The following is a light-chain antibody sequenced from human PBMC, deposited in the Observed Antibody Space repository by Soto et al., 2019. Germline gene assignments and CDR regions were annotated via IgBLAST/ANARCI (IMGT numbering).Light chain of an antibody. CDR2: AAS. CDR1: QDIIGL. CDR3: QQANSFPWT. Sequence: DIQMTQSPSSVSASVGDRVTITCRASQDIIGLLAWFQQKPGKAPNLLIYAASIMQSGVPSRFSGSGSGTDFTLTITYLQPEDFATYYCQQANSFPWTFGQGTKVEL. V-gene: IGKV1D-12*01. J-gene: IGKJ1*01.